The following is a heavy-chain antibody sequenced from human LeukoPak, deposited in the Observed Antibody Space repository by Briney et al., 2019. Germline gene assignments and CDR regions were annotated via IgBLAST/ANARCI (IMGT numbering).Heavy chain of an antibody. CDR3: ARVNPPCSSTSCYGYGDYGTGLDP. V-gene: IGHV1-2*02. CDR2: INPNSGGT. D-gene: IGHD2-2*01. CDR1: GYTFTGYY. J-gene: IGHJ5*02. Sequence: ASVKVSCKASGYTFTGYYMHWVRQAPGQGLEWMGGINPNSGGTNYAQRFQGRVTMTRDTSISTAYMELSRLRSDDTAVYYCARVNPPCSSTSCYGYGDYGTGLDPWGQGTLVTVSS.